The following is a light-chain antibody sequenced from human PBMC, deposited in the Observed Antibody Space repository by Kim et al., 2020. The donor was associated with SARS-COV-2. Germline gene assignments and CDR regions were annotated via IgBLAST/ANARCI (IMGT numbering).Light chain of an antibody. Sequence: VSPGQTATLTCAGDKLGDKYFSCDKQRPGQSPVLVIYQDDKRPSGIPERISGANSGNTATLTISGTQATDEADYYCQAWDSSTKGVFGGGTQLTVL. J-gene: IGLJ3*02. CDR2: QDD. V-gene: IGLV3-1*01. CDR1: KLGDKY. CDR3: QAWDSSTKGV.